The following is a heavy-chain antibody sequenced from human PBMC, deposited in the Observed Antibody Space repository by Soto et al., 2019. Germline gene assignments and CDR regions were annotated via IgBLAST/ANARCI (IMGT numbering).Heavy chain of an antibody. J-gene: IGHJ6*02. CDR3: VKGQRGYSYGYPGRLYGMDV. CDR2: ISSNGGST. CDR1: GFTFSSYA. Sequence: GGSLRLSCSASGFTFSSYAMHWVRQAPGKGLEYVSAISSNGGSTYYADSVKGRFTISRDNSKNTLYLQMSSLRAEDTAVYYCVKGQRGYSYGYPGRLYGMDVWGQGTTVTVSS. D-gene: IGHD5-18*01. V-gene: IGHV3-64D*08.